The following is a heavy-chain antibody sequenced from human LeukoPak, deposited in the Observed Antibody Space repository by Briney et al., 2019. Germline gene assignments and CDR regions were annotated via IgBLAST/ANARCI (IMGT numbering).Heavy chain of an antibody. J-gene: IGHJ4*02. CDR3: ARALGSGWVYFL. Sequence: GGSLRLSCAASGFTFSSYWMHWVRQAPGKGLVWVSCINSDGSSTSYADSVKGRFTISRDNAKNTLYLQMNSLRVEDTAVYYCARALGSGWVYFLGGQGTLVTVSS. CDR1: GFTFSSYW. D-gene: IGHD3-10*01. V-gene: IGHV3-74*01. CDR2: INSDGSST.